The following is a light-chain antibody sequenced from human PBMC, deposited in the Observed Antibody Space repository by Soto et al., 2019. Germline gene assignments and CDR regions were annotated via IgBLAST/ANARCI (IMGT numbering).Light chain of an antibody. CDR1: NIGSKS. J-gene: IGLJ2*01. Sequence: SSELTQPPSVSVAPGKTASITCGGNNIGSKSVHWYQQKPGQAPVLVINHDSDRPSGIPERFSGSNSGNTATLTISRVEAGDEADYYCQVWDSSSDHPVFGGGTKVTVL. CDR2: HDS. V-gene: IGLV3-21*04. CDR3: QVWDSSSDHPV.